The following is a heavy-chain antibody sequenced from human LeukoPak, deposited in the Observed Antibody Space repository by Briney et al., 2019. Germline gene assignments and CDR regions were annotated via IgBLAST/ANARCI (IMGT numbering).Heavy chain of an antibody. Sequence: ASVKVSCKASGYTFTGYYMHWVRQAPGQGLEWMGWINPNSGGTNYAQKFQGRVTMTRDTSISTAYMELSRLRSDDTAVYYCARVVWVAVARHFGYWGQGTLVTVSS. J-gene: IGHJ4*02. CDR1: GYTFTGYY. D-gene: IGHD6-19*01. CDR2: INPNSGGT. CDR3: ARVVWVAVARHFGY. V-gene: IGHV1-2*02.